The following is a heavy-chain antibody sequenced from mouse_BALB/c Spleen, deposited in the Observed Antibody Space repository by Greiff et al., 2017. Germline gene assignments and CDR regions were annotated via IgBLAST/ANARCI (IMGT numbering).Heavy chain of an antibody. CDR2: ICSGGSYT. Sequence: EVKLMESGRGLVKPGGSLKLSCAASGFTFSSYAMSWVRQSPEKRLEWVAEICSGGSYTYYPDTVTGRFTNSRDNAKNTLYLEMSSLRSEDTAMYYCVSLTTVGPYYFDYWGQGTTLTVSS. J-gene: IGHJ2*01. CDR1: GFTFSSYA. CDR3: VSLTTVGPYYFDY. D-gene: IGHD1-1*01. V-gene: IGHV5-9-4*01.